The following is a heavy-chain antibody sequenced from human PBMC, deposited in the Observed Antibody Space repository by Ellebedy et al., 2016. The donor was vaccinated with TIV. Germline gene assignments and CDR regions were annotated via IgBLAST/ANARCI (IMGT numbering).Heavy chain of an antibody. D-gene: IGHD3-10*01. Sequence: GGSLRLSXKGSGYNFTNYWVGWVRQMPGKGLEWMGIIFPDDSDTRYSPSFQGHVTTSVDKSISTAYLQWSSLKASDTAIYYCARQREMVRGVLRGMDVWGQGTTVTASS. CDR2: IFPDDSDT. J-gene: IGHJ6*02. CDR1: GYNFTNYW. CDR3: ARQREMVRGVLRGMDV. V-gene: IGHV5-51*01.